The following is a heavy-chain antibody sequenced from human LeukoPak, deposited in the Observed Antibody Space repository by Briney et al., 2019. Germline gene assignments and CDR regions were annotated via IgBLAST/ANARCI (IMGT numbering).Heavy chain of an antibody. V-gene: IGHV3-30-3*01. CDR3: ARVLREWLLFGWFDP. D-gene: IGHD3-3*01. J-gene: IGHJ5*02. Sequence: GGSLRLSCAASGFTFSSYAMHWVRQAPGKGLEWVAVISYDGSNKYYADSVKGRFTISRDNSKNTLYLQMNSLRAEDTAVYYCARVLREWLLFGWFDPWGQGTLVTVSS. CDR2: ISYDGSNK. CDR1: GFTFSSYA.